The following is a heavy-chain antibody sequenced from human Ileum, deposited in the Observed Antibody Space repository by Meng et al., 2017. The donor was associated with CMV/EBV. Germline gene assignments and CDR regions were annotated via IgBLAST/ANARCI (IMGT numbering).Heavy chain of an antibody. V-gene: IGHV3-15*07. D-gene: IGHD2-21*01. J-gene: IGHJ4*02. Sequence: SWAACGLGSSDVSRNWGSQEPGEGREWVSRIKGKDEGEALELAAPVKGRVTISRDESRNTHYLQMSGLKTEDTAVYYCTTGLTYYFDYWGQGTLVTVSS. CDR3: TTGLTYYFDY. CDR2: IKGKDEGEAL. CDR1: GLGSSDVS.